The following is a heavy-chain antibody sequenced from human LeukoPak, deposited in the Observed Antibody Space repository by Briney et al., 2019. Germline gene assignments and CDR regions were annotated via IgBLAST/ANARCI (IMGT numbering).Heavy chain of an antibody. J-gene: IGHJ4*02. D-gene: IGHD3-10*01. Sequence: GGSLRLSCAASGFIVSSNYMSWVRQAPGKGPEWVSVIHSGGNIYYADSVKGRFTISRDNSENTLYLQMNNLRAEDTAVYYCARGPVRGIIAYWGQGTLVTVSS. CDR2: IHSGGNI. CDR1: GFIVSSNY. V-gene: IGHV3-53*01. CDR3: ARGPVRGIIAY.